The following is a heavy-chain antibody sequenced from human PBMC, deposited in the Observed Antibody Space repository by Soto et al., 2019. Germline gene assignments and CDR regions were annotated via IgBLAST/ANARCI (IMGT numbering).Heavy chain of an antibody. V-gene: IGHV4-30-2*01. CDR1: GGSISSGGYS. D-gene: IGHD4-17*01. CDR2: IYHSGST. CDR3: ARDRGSLTTGDGTLDI. J-gene: IGHJ3*02. Sequence: NLSLTCAFSGGSISSGGYSWSCILQPPGKVLEWIWYIYHSGSTYYNPSLKSRFTIAVDRSKNQFSLKLRSASAADTAVYYCARDRGSLTTGDGTLDIWGPGTMVTVSS.